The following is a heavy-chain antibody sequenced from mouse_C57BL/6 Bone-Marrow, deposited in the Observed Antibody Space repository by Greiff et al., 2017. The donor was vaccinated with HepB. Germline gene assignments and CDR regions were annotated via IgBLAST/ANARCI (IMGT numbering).Heavy chain of an antibody. J-gene: IGHJ3*01. V-gene: IGHV1-81*01. Sequence: QVQLQQSGAEMARPGASVKLSCKASGYTFTSYGISWVKQRTGQGLEWIGEIYPRSGNTYYNEKFKGKATLTADKSSSTAYMELRSLTSEDSAVYFCARRNYYGSSPFAYWGQGTLVTVSA. D-gene: IGHD1-1*01. CDR2: IYPRSGNT. CDR3: ARRNYYGSSPFAY. CDR1: GYTFTSYG.